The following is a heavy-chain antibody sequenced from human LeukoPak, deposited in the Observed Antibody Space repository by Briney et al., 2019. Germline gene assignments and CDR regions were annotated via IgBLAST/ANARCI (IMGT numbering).Heavy chain of an antibody. Sequence: GGSLRLSCAASGFTFNDFAMTWVRQAPGKGLGWVSSIGDAGTYYADSVKGRFTISRDNSKNMLYLQLNSLRAGDTAMYYCAKNLGPFDVRGQGTMVTVSS. CDR1: GFTFNDFA. CDR3: AKNLGPFDV. D-gene: IGHD3-16*01. CDR2: IGDAGT. J-gene: IGHJ3*01. V-gene: IGHV3-23*01.